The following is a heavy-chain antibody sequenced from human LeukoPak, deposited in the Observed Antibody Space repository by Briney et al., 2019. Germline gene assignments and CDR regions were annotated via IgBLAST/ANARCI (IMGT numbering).Heavy chain of an antibody. CDR1: GFTFTSYA. CDR2: ISYSGGTT. CDR3: ARDNGGPDDY. Sequence: PGGSLRLSCASSGFTFTSYAVSWVRQAPGKGLEWVSTISYSGGTTYHTDSVKGRFTISRDNAKNSLYLQMNSLRAEDTAVYYCARDNGGPDDYWGQGTLVTVSS. D-gene: IGHD3-16*01. J-gene: IGHJ4*02. V-gene: IGHV3-23*01.